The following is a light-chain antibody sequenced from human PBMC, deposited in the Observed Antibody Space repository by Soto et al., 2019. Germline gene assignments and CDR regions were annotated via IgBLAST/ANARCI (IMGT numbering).Light chain of an antibody. CDR2: WSS. J-gene: IGKJ1*01. CDR1: HSLFFGSNNKNF. CDR3: LQYFSTPRT. Sequence: DVVVTQSPDSLAVSLGERATINCRSSHSLFFGSNNKNFLSWYQQKPGHPPKLLITWSSTRESGVPDRFTGSGSGTDFSLTITNLQAEDVEVYYCLQYFSTPRTFGQGTKVDIX. V-gene: IGKV4-1*01.